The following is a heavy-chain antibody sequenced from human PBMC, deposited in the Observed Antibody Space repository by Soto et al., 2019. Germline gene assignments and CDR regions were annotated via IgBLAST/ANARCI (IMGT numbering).Heavy chain of an antibody. D-gene: IGHD1-26*01. J-gene: IGHJ5*01. CDR1: GFTFSDYY. CDR3: ARYSVGWYEY. Sequence: GWSLRLSCAASGFTFSDYYMSLVRQAPGKGLQWVSSISSGGSFIHVAESLKGRLTVSRDNAKNSVFLELSSLRAEDTAVYYCARYSVGWYEYWGQGTLVTVSS. CDR2: ISSGGSFI. V-gene: IGHV3-21*06.